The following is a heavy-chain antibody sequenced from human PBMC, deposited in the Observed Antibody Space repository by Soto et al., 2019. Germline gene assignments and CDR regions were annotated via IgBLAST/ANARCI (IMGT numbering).Heavy chain of an antibody. CDR2: INHSGST. Sequence: QVQLQQWGAGLLKPSETLSLTCAVYGGSFSGYYWSWIRQPPGKGLEWIGEINHSGSTNYNPSLKSRVTISVDTSKNQFSLKLSSVTAADTAVYYCARGRYCLRPNCSGGRCCHAFDIWGQGTMVTVSS. CDR1: GGSFSGYY. J-gene: IGHJ3*02. D-gene: IGHD2-15*01. V-gene: IGHV4-34*01. CDR3: ARGRYCLRPNCSGGRCCHAFDI.